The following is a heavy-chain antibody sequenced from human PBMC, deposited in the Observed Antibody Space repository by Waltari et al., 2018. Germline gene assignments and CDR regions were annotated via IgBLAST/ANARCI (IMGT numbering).Heavy chain of an antibody. V-gene: IGHV4-38-2*01. J-gene: IGHJ6*03. D-gene: IGHD1-26*01. CDR3: ARATCSHGGCSMYYFYYYMDV. CDR2: VYQTGTS. CDR1: GDPLSRGFH. Sequence: VRLRGSGPGPVKSLETLTPPREVPGDPLSRGFHWAWVPTSPGKGPEWIGSVYQTGTSFYNPSLKDRVTMSVDTSKKLFSLSLSSVTAADTAVYYCARATCSHGGCSMYYFYYYMDVWGKGITVTVSS.